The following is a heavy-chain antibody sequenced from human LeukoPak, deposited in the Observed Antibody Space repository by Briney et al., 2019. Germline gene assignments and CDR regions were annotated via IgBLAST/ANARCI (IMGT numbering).Heavy chain of an antibody. CDR3: ARDNYYDSSGYLAY. V-gene: IGHV3-30-3*01. CDR1: GFTFSSYA. J-gene: IGHJ4*02. Sequence: PGRSLRLSCAASGFTFSSYAMHWVRQAPGKGLEWVAVISYDGSNKYYADSVEGRFTISRDNSKNTLYLQMNSLRAEDTAVYYCARDNYYDSSGYLAYWGQGTLVTVSS. D-gene: IGHD3-22*01. CDR2: ISYDGSNK.